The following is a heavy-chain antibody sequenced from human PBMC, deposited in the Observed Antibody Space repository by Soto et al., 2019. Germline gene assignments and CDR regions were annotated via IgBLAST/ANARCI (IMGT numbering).Heavy chain of an antibody. CDR2: ISAYNGNT. CDR3: ARDRLGGSGSYGVGWFDP. V-gene: IGHV1-18*01. CDR1: GYTFTSYG. Sequence: QVQLVQSGAEVKKPGASVRVSCKASGYTFTSYGISWVRQAPGQGLEWMGWISAYNGNTDYAERVQGRVTMTTDTSTSTAYRERRSLRSDDTAVYYWARDRLGGSGSYGVGWFDPWGQGTLVTVSA. D-gene: IGHD3-10*01. J-gene: IGHJ5*02.